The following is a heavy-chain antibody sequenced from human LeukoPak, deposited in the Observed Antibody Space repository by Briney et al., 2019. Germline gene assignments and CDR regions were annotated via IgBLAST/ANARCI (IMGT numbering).Heavy chain of an antibody. CDR3: AGGSYGYSYAFDI. D-gene: IGHD5-18*01. Sequence: PGGSLRLSCAASGFTFDDYAMHWVRQAPGKGLEWVSGISWNSGSIGYADSVKGRFTISRDNAKNSLYLQMNSLRAEDTALYYCAGGSYGYSYAFDIWGQGTMVTVS. J-gene: IGHJ3*02. CDR1: GFTFDDYA. CDR2: ISWNSGSI. V-gene: IGHV3-9*01.